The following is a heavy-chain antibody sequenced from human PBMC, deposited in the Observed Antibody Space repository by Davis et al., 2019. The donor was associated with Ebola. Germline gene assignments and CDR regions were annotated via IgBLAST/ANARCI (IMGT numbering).Heavy chain of an antibody. J-gene: IGHJ6*02. CDR2: TYYSGST. D-gene: IGHD3-10*01. CDR1: GASTSSYY. CDR3: ARQGSFRFGELLYYYYGMDV. Sequence: SETLSLTCSVSGASTSSYYWSWIRQPPGKGLEWIGYTYYSGSTNYNPSLKSRFTISVDTSKNQFSLKLSSVTAADTAVYYCARQGSFRFGELLYYYYGMDVWGQGTTVTVSS. V-gene: IGHV4-59*08.